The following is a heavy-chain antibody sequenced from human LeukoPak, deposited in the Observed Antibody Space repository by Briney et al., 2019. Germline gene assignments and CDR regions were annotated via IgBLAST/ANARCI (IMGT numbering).Heavy chain of an antibody. Sequence: SETLSLTCTVSGVSISSHYWSWLRQPPGKGLEWIGYIYYSGSTNYNPSLKSRVTISVDTSKNQFSLKLSSVTAADTAVYYCARETRLEYSSSSSDHTYYMDVWGKGTTVTVSS. CDR1: GVSISSHY. CDR2: IYYSGST. D-gene: IGHD6-6*01. V-gene: IGHV4-59*11. CDR3: ARETRLEYSSSSSDHTYYMDV. J-gene: IGHJ6*03.